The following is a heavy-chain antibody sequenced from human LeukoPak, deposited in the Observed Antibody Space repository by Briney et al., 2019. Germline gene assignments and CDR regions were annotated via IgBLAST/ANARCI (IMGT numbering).Heavy chain of an antibody. CDR1: GFTFSGCA. J-gene: IGHJ4*02. V-gene: IGHV3-23*01. Sequence: GGSLRLSCAASGFTFSGCAMSWVRQTPGKGLEWVSTISGSGGDTYYADSVKGRFTISRDNSKNTLYLQMSSLRVEDTAVYYCAKDRGQWPNGDYWGQGTLVTVSS. CDR3: AKDRGQWPNGDY. CDR2: ISGSGGDT. D-gene: IGHD6-19*01.